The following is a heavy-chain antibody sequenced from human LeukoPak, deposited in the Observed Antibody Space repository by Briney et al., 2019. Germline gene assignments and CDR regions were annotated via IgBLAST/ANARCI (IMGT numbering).Heavy chain of an antibody. CDR1: GGSFSGYY. D-gene: IGHD3-16*01. J-gene: IGHJ4*02. CDR2: INHSGST. V-gene: IGHV4-34*01. Sequence: KPSETLSLTCAVYGGSFSGYYWSWIRQPPGKGLEWIGEINHSGSTNYNPSLKSRVTISVDTSKNQFSLKLSSVTAADTAVYYCARVGDDTYFDYWGQGTLVTVSS. CDR3: ARVGDDTYFDY.